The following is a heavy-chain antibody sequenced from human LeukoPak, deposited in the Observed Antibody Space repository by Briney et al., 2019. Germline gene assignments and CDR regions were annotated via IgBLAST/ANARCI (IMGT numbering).Heavy chain of an antibody. CDR2: ISYDGSNK. CDR3: ARGHYDFWSGKFDY. J-gene: IGHJ4*02. Sequence: PGGSLRLSCAASGFTFSSYAMHWVRQAPGKGLEWVAVISYDGSNKYYADSVKGRFTISRDNSKNTLYLQMNSLRAEGTAVYYCARGHYDFWSGKFDYWGQGTLVTVSS. V-gene: IGHV3-30-3*01. D-gene: IGHD3-3*01. CDR1: GFTFSSYA.